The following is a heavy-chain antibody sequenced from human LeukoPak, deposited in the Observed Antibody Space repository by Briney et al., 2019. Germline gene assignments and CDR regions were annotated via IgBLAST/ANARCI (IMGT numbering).Heavy chain of an antibody. Sequence: SVKVSCKASGGTFSSYAISWVRQAPGQGLEWMGGIIPIFGTANYAQKFQGRVTITADESTSTAYMELSSLRSEDTAVYYCARVNRELRYYYGMDVWGQGTTVTVSS. V-gene: IGHV1-69*13. CDR2: IIPIFGTA. CDR3: ARVNRELRYYYGMDV. CDR1: GGTFSSYA. D-gene: IGHD1-26*01. J-gene: IGHJ6*02.